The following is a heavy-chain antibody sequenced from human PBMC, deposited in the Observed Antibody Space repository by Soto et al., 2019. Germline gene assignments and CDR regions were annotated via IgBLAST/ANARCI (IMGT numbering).Heavy chain of an antibody. CDR3: ATTNYYGSGSFWFVP. J-gene: IGHJ5*02. CDR2: IYHSGST. Sequence: SETLSLTCAVSGGSISSRNCWSWVRQPPGRGLEWFGEIYHSGSTNYSPSLKSRVTISVDKSKNQFSLKLSSVTAADTAVYYCATTNYYGSGSFWFVPWGQGTLVTVSS. V-gene: IGHV4-4*02. D-gene: IGHD3-10*01. CDR1: GGSISSRNC.